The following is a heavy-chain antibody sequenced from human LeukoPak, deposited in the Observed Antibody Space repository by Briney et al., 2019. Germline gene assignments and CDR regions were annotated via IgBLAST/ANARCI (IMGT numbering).Heavy chain of an antibody. J-gene: IGHJ6*02. V-gene: IGHV4-59*01. D-gene: IGHD3-22*01. CDR1: GGSISSYY. CDR2: IYYSGGT. Sequence: SETLSLTCTVSGGSISSYYWSWIRQPPGKGLEWIGYIYYSGGTNYNPSLKSRVTISVDTSKNQFSLKLSSVTAADTAVYYCARVVGDSSGYYLHYYGMDVWGQGTTVTVSS. CDR3: ARVVGDSSGYYLHYYGMDV.